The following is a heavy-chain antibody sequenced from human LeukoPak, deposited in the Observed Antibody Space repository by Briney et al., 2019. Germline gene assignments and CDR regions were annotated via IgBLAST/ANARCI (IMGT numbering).Heavy chain of an antibody. CDR1: GFTFSSYA. CDR3: ARDPRDGYNLFDY. Sequence: GSLRLSCAASGFTFSSYAMSWVRQAPGKGLEWIGSIYYSGSTYYNPSLKSRVTISVDTSKNQFSLKLSSVTAADTAVYYCARDPRDGYNLFDYWGQGTLVTVSS. CDR2: IYYSGST. J-gene: IGHJ4*02. D-gene: IGHD5-24*01. V-gene: IGHV4-39*07.